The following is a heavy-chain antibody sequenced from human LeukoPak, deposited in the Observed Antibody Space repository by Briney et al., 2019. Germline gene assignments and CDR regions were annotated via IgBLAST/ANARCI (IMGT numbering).Heavy chain of an antibody. V-gene: IGHV4-31*03. J-gene: IGHJ5*02. Sequence: SETLSLTCTVSGGSISSGDYYWSWIRQLPGKGLEWIGHIYYSGSSYYNPSLKSRVTISIDTSKNQFSLKLSSVTAADTAVYYCARVHVDPTIFPRVWWFDPWGQGTLVTASS. CDR2: IYYSGSS. CDR3: ARVHVDPTIFPRVWWFDP. D-gene: IGHD5-18*01. CDR1: GGSISSGDYY.